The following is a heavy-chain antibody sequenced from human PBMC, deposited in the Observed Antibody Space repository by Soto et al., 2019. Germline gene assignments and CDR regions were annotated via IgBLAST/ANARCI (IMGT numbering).Heavy chain of an antibody. D-gene: IGHD6-19*01. Sequence: ASVKVSCKASGYTFTGYYMHWVRQALGQGLEWMGWINPNSGGTNYAQKFQGWVTMTRDTSISTAYMELSRLRSDDTAVYYCAIYPSVAGTGYFQHWGQGTLVTVSS. V-gene: IGHV1-2*04. CDR3: AIYPSVAGTGYFQH. J-gene: IGHJ1*01. CDR1: GYTFTGYY. CDR2: INPNSGGT.